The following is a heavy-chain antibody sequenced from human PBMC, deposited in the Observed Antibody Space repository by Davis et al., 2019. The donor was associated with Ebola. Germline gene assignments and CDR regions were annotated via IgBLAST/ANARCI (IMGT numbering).Heavy chain of an antibody. V-gene: IGHV4-59*12. CDR1: GGSISNYY. CDR3: ASPGDYVRYFQH. CDR2: IYYSGIT. Sequence: SETLSLTCTVSGGSISNYYWTWIRQPPGKGLEWIGYIYYSGITYYNPSLKSRVTISVDTSKRQFSLKVTSVTAADTAVYYCASPGDYVRYFQHWGQGTLVTVSS. D-gene: IGHD4-17*01. J-gene: IGHJ1*01.